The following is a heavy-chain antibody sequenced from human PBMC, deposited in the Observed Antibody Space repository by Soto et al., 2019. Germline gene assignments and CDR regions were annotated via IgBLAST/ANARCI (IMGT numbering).Heavy chain of an antibody. CDR3: ARDFIEFGIAAAGQYYYYGMDV. V-gene: IGHV1-3*01. CDR2: INAGNGNT. J-gene: IGHJ6*02. CDR1: GYTFTSYA. Sequence: QVQLVQSGAEVKKPGASVKVSCKASGYTFTSYAMHWVRQAPGQRLEWMGWINAGNGNTKYSQKFQGRVTITRDTSASTAYMELSSLRSEDTAVYYCARDFIEFGIAAAGQYYYYGMDVWGQGTTVTVSS. D-gene: IGHD6-13*01.